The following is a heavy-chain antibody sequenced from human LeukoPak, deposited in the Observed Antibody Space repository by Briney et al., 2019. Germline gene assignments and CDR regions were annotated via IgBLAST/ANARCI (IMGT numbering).Heavy chain of an antibody. CDR1: GYSFTTFH. D-gene: IGHD6-6*01. Sequence: ASVSVSFTASGYSFTTFHINWVRQAPGQGVEWMGWMSPTSGNTGYAEKLQGRVSITRNTSIDTAYMELSSLKSEDTAVYYCARSLAGRTYYYYMDAWGSGTTVTVSS. J-gene: IGHJ6*03. CDR3: ARSLAGRTYYYYMDA. CDR2: MSPTSGNT. V-gene: IGHV1-8*01.